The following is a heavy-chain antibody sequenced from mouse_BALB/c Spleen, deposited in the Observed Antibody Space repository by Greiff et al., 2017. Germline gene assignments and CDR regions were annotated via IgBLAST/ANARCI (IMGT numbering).Heavy chain of an antibody. Sequence: QVQLQQSGAELVKPGASVKLSCKASGYTFTSYWMHWVKQRPGQGLEWIGEINPSNGRTNYNEKFKSKATLTVDKSSSTAYMQLSSLTSEDSAVYYCARNYRYDDAMDYWGQGTSVTVSS. V-gene: IGHV1S81*02. CDR1: GYTFTSYW. CDR2: INPSNGRT. D-gene: IGHD2-14*01. J-gene: IGHJ4*01. CDR3: ARNYRYDDAMDY.